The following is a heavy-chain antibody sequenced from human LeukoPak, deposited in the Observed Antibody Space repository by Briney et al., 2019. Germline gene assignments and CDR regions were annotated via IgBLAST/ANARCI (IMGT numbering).Heavy chain of an antibody. D-gene: IGHD3-22*01. V-gene: IGHV3-33*01. Sequence: GGPLRLSCAASGFTFSSYGMHWVRQAPGKGLEWLAVIWYDGSNIYYADPVKGRFAISRDNSKNTLYLQINSLRAEDTAVYYCARARNDYDTSSFSALDYWGQGTLVTVSS. J-gene: IGHJ4*02. CDR2: IWYDGSNI. CDR3: ARARNDYDTSSFSALDY. CDR1: GFTFSSYG.